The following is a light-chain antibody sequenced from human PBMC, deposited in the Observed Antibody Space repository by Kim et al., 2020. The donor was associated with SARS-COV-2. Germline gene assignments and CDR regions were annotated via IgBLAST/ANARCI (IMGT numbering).Light chain of an antibody. CDR3: QVWDRSSDQVL. V-gene: IGLV3-21*04. Sequence: PGRETAVTERGTNIGRENVLWYRQGPGRAPVLVIHFGNGRPSGIPDLFSGSKSGNAATLTISRVEAGDEADYYCQVWDRSSDQVLFGGGTKLTVL. J-gene: IGLJ2*01. CDR1: NIGREN. CDR2: FGN.